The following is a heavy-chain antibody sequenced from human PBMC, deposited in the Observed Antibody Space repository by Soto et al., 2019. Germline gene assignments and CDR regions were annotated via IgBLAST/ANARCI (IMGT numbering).Heavy chain of an antibody. J-gene: IGHJ6*02. D-gene: IGHD3-10*01. CDR3: AGRRGSGSFYGMDV. V-gene: IGHV1-3*01. CDR2: INAGNGNT. Sequence: ASVKVSRKASGYTFTSYAMHWVRQAPGQRLEWMGWINAGNGNTKYSQKFQGRVTITRDTSASTAYMELSSLRSEDTAVYYCAGRRGSGSFYGMDVWGQGTTVTVSS. CDR1: GYTFTSYA.